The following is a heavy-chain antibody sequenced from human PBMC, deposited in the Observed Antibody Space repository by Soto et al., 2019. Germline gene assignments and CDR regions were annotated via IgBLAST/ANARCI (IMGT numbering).Heavy chain of an antibody. D-gene: IGHD3-10*01. Sequence: QVQLVQSGAEVKKPGSSVKVSCQASGGTFSSYAISWVRQAPGQGLEWMGGIIPIFGTANYAQKFQGRVTITADKSTSTAYMELSSLRSEDTAVYYCARGRRDYYYYGMDVWGQGTTVTVSS. CDR3: ARGRRDYYYYGMDV. CDR1: GGTFSSYA. CDR2: IIPIFGTA. J-gene: IGHJ6*02. V-gene: IGHV1-69*06.